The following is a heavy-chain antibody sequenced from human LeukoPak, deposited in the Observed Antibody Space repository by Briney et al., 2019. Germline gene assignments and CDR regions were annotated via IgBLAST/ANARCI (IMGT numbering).Heavy chain of an antibody. J-gene: IGHJ4*02. CDR1: GFSFSSYG. D-gene: IGHD1-26*01. CDR2: ISYDGSNK. CDR3: ARDKSVGATPFDY. Sequence: GRSLRLSCAISGFSFSSYGMHWVRQAPGKGLEWVAVISYDGSNKCHADSVKGRFTISRDNAKSSLYLQMNSLRAEDTAVYYCARDKSVGATPFDYWGQGTLVTVSS. V-gene: IGHV3-30*03.